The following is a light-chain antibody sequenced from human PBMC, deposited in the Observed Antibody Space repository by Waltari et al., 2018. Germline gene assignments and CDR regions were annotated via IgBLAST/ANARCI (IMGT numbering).Light chain of an antibody. CDR2: GSS. J-gene: IGKJ2*01. V-gene: IGKV3-15*01. Sequence: ELVMTQSPATLSVSPGDRATLSCRASQSVSSNLAWYQQKPGQAPRLLIYGSSTRANGIPARFSGSGSGTEFTLTISSLQSEDFAVYYCQQYNNWPPYTFGQGTKLEIK. CDR3: QQYNNWPPYT. CDR1: QSVSSN.